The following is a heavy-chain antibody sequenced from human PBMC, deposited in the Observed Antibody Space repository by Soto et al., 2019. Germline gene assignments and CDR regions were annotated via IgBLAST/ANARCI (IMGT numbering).Heavy chain of an antibody. CDR3: ARDKTLIAAAGTHDFDI. CDR2: IWYDGNNK. CDR1: GFTFSSYG. V-gene: IGHV3-33*01. D-gene: IGHD6-13*01. J-gene: IGHJ3*02. Sequence: QVQLVESGGGVVQPGRSLRLSCAASGFTFSSYGMHWVRQAPGKGLEWVAVIWYDGNNKYYADSVKGRFTISRENSKNTVYRQMNRLRAADTAVDYCARDKTLIAAAGTHDFDIWGHGRMVTVSS.